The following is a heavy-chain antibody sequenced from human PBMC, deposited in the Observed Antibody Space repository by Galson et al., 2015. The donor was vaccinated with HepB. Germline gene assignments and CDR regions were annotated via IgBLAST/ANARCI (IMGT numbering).Heavy chain of an antibody. Sequence: SVKVSCKASGYTFTNYYMHWVRQAPGQGLEWTGIINPSGGSTSYAQKFQGRVTMTRDTSTSTVYMELSSLRSEDTAVYYCARVGLTAARLYALDIWGQGTMVTVSS. CDR3: ARVGLTAARLYALDI. J-gene: IGHJ3*02. CDR2: INPSGGST. D-gene: IGHD6-6*01. CDR1: GYTFTNYY. V-gene: IGHV1-46*01.